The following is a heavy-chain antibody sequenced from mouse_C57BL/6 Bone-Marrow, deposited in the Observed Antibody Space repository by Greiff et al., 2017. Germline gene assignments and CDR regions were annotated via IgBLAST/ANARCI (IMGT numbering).Heavy chain of an antibody. V-gene: IGHV3-6*01. J-gene: IGHJ3*01. Sequence: EVQLVESGPGLVKPSQSLSLTCSVTGYSITSGYYWNWIRQFPGNKLEWMGYISYDGSNNYNPSLKNRISITRDTSKNQFFLKLNSVTTEDTATYYCARDGHLAYWGKGTLVTVSA. CDR1: GYSITSGYY. CDR3: ARDGHLAY. CDR2: ISYDGSN.